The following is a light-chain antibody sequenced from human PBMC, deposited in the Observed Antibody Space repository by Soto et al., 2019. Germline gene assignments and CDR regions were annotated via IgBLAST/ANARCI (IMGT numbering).Light chain of an antibody. CDR3: TSYTSNTALV. V-gene: IGLV2-14*01. Sequence: QSVLTQPSSGSGSAGQSITISCNGTSSDIGSHDYVSWYQHHPGKAPKLIIYEVTNRPSGVSDRFSGSKSGSTASLTISGLQAEDEADYNCTSYTSNTALVFGNGT. CDR2: EVT. CDR1: SSDIGSHDY. J-gene: IGLJ1*01.